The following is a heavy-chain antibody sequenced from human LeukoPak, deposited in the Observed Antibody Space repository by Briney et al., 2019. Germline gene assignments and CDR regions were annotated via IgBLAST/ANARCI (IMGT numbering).Heavy chain of an antibody. V-gene: IGHV3-23*01. CDR2: ISGSGTNT. CDR1: GFTFSSYA. Sequence: PGGSLRLSCAASGFTFSSYAMSWVRQAPGKGLEWVSSISGSGTNTYYADSVKGRFTISRDNSRNLLFLQMSSLRVEDTAVYYCAKRRHYYGSGDYYPDPWGRGTLVTVSS. CDR3: AKRRHYYGSGDYYPDP. J-gene: IGHJ5*02. D-gene: IGHD3-10*01.